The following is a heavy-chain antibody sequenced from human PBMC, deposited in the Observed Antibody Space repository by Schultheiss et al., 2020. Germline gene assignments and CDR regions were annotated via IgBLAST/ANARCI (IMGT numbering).Heavy chain of an antibody. V-gene: IGHV3-23*01. CDR2: ISGSGGST. CDR3: ACSPYDYVWGSYRFDY. D-gene: IGHD3-16*02. Sequence: GGSLRLSCAASGFTFSSYAMSWVRQAPGKGLEWVSAISGSGGSTYYADSVKGRFTISRDNSKNTLYLQMNSLRAEDTAVYYCACSPYDYVWGSYRFDYWGKGTLVTVAS. J-gene: IGHJ4*02. CDR1: GFTFSSYA.